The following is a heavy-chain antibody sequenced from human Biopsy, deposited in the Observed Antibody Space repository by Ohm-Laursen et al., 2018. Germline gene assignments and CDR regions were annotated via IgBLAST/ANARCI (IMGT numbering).Heavy chain of an antibody. CDR2: ISETSSHI. CDR1: GGSISNNN. D-gene: IGHD6-6*01. CDR3: ARDSRRTAREGGMDV. J-gene: IGHJ6*02. V-gene: IGHV3-11*06. Sequence: LSLTCTVSGGSISNNNYYWGWIRQPPGKGLEWISYISETSSHIYDADSVKGQFTVARDNAKNSLYLQLNSLRAEDTAVYYCARDSRRTAREGGMDVWGQGTTVTVSS.